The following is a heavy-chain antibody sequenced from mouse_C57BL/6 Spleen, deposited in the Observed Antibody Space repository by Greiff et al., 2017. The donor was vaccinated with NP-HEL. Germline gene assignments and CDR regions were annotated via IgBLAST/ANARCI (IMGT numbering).Heavy chain of an antibody. CDR1: GFTFSDAW. J-gene: IGHJ3*01. Sequence: EVKLVESGGGLVQPGGSMKLSCAASGFTFSDAWMDWVRQSPEKGLEWVAEIRNKANNHATYYAVSVKGRFTISRDDSKSSVYLQMNSIRAEDTGIYYCTEGSSYGFAYWGKGTLVTVSA. V-gene: IGHV6-6*01. CDR3: TEGSSYGFAY. D-gene: IGHD1-1*01. CDR2: IRNKANNHAT.